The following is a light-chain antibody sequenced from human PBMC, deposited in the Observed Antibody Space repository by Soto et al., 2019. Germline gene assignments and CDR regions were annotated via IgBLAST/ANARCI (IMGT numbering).Light chain of an antibody. Sequence: DIVMTQSPDSLAVSLGERATLNCKSSQRLLDSSKNKNYLAWYQQKPGQPPKLLIYWASTRESGVPDRFSGSGSGTDFTLTISSLQAEDVAVYYCQQYYSTLFTFGQGTRLEIK. J-gene: IGKJ5*01. CDR2: WAS. V-gene: IGKV4-1*01. CDR3: QQYYSTLFT. CDR1: QRLLDSSKNKNY.